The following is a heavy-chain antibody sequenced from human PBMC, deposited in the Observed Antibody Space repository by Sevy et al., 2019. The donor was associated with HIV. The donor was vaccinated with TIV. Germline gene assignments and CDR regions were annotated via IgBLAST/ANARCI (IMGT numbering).Heavy chain of an antibody. CDR1: GFTFSSYA. Sequence: GGSLRLSCAASGFTFSSYAMSWVRQAPGKGLEWVSAISGSGGSTYYADSVKGRFTISRDNSKNTRYLQMNSLRAEDTAVYYCAKVSPYYSDTYYDFWSGYYPYYFDYWGQGTLVTVSS. CDR3: AKVSPYYSDTYYDFWSGYYPYYFDY. V-gene: IGHV3-23*01. CDR2: ISGSGGST. D-gene: IGHD3-3*01. J-gene: IGHJ4*02.